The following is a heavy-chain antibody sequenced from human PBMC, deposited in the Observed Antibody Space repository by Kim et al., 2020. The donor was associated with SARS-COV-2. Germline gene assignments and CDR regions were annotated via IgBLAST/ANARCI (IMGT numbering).Heavy chain of an antibody. CDR1: AFTFSSYG. V-gene: IGHV3-30*18. Sequence: GGSLRLSCAASAFTFSSYGIHWVRQAPGKGLEWVAVISFDGGNKYYKDSVKGRFTISRDNSKNTLYLQMNSLRAEDTGVYYCAKDFSVERKSLGGMYYWGQGTLVTVSS. CDR2: ISFDGGNK. CDR3: AKDFSVERKSLGGMYY. D-gene: IGHD2-15*01. J-gene: IGHJ4*02.